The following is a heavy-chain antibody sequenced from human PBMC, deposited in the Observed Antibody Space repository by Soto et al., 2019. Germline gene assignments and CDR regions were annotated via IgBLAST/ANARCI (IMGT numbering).Heavy chain of an antibody. D-gene: IGHD6-25*01. Sequence: ASVKVSCKASGYTFTGYYMHWARQAPGQGLEWMGWINPNSGGTNYAQKFQGWVTMTRDTSISTAYMELSRLRSDDTAVYYCARAVRDSSGIYYYGMDVWGQGTTVTVSS. CDR2: INPNSGGT. CDR1: GYTFTGYY. V-gene: IGHV1-2*04. CDR3: ARAVRDSSGIYYYGMDV. J-gene: IGHJ6*02.